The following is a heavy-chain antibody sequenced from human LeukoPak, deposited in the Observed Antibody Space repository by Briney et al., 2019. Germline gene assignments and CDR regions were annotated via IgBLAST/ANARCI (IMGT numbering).Heavy chain of an antibody. Sequence: PSGTLSLTCTVSGGSISSYYWSWIRQPPGKGLEWIGSIYYSGSTYYNPSLKSRVTISVDTSKNQFSLKLSSVTAADTAVYYCARTYRAVAADCWGQGTLVTVSS. D-gene: IGHD6-19*01. CDR1: GGSISSYY. J-gene: IGHJ4*02. CDR2: IYYSGST. V-gene: IGHV4-39*01. CDR3: ARTYRAVAADC.